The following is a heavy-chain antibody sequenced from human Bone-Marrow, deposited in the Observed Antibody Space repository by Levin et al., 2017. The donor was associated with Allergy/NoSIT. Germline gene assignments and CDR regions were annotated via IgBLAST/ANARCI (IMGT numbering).Heavy chain of an antibody. CDR2: IYSGGST. Sequence: GESLKISCAASGFTVSSNYMSWVRQAPGKGLEWVSVIYSGGSTYYADSVKGRFTISRDNSKNTLYLQMNSLRAEDTAVYYCAREQYYDFWSGYYEGGGAFDIWGQGTMVTVSS. CDR1: GFTVSSNY. V-gene: IGHV3-53*01. D-gene: IGHD3-3*01. J-gene: IGHJ3*02. CDR3: AREQYYDFWSGYYEGGGAFDI.